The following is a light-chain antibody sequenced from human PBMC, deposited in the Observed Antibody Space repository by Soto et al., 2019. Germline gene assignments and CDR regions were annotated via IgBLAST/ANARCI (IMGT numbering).Light chain of an antibody. CDR1: SSDVGLYDF. Sequence: QSVLTQPASVSGSPGQSITISCTGASSDVGLYDFVSWYQQHPGKAPKLLIYEVTYRPSGVSSRFSGFKSGTTASLTVSGLQPEDEADYFCSSYTTSNTYVFGTGTKVTVL. J-gene: IGLJ1*01. CDR3: SSYTTSNTYV. CDR2: EVT. V-gene: IGLV2-14*01.